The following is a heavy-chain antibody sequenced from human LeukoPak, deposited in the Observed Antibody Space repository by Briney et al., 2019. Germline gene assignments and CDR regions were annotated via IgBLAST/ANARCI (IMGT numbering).Heavy chain of an antibody. Sequence: SETLSLTCAVYGGSFSGYYWSWIRQPPGKGLDWIGEINHSGSTNYNPSLKSRVTISVDTSKNQFSLKLSSVTAADTAVYYCARLDEYTVGGVIGNDAFDIWGQGTMVTVSS. CDR1: GGSFSGYY. V-gene: IGHV4-34*01. J-gene: IGHJ3*02. CDR3: ARLDEYTVGGVIGNDAFDI. D-gene: IGHD3-16*02. CDR2: INHSGST.